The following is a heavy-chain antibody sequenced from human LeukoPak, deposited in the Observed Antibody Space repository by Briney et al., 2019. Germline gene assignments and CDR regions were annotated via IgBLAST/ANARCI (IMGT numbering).Heavy chain of an antibody. V-gene: IGHV4-34*01. D-gene: IGHD2-15*01. CDR2: INHSGST. Sequence: SETLSLTCAVYGGSFSGYYWSWIRQPPGKGLEWIGEINHSGSTNYNPSLKSRVTISVDTSKNQFSLKLSSVTAADTAVYYCARHRCSGGSCYVAAFDIWGQGTMVTVSS. CDR1: GGSFSGYY. J-gene: IGHJ3*02. CDR3: ARHRCSGGSCYVAAFDI.